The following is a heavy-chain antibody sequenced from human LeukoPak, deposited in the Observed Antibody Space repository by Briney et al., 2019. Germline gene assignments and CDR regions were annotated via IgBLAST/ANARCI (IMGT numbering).Heavy chain of an antibody. D-gene: IGHD6-19*01. V-gene: IGHV3-7*01. Sequence: AGGPLRLSCAASGFTFNTVWMTWVRQAPGKGLEWVANIKGDGSEKSYADSVRGRFTISRDNAQNSLFLQMNMLRVEDTAIYYCARLGYASAWSYWYFDLWGRGTLVTVSS. J-gene: IGHJ2*01. CDR1: GFTFNTVW. CDR2: IKGDGSEK. CDR3: ARLGYASAWSYWYFDL.